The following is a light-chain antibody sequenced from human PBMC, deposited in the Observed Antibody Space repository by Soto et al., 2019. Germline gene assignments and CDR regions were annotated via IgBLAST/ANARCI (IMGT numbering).Light chain of an antibody. CDR3: QQRSNWPPFT. J-gene: IGKJ4*01. CDR2: DAS. V-gene: IGKV3-11*01. Sequence: EIVLTQSPATPSLSPGERATLSCRASQSVSSYLAWYQQKPGQAPRLLIYDASNRATGIPARFSGSGSGTDFTLTISSLEPEDFAVYYCQQRSNWPPFTFGGGTKVEIK. CDR1: QSVSSY.